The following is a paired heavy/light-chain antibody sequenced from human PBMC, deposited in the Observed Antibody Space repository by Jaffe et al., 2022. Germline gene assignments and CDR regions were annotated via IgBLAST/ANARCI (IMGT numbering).Light chain of an antibody. CDR3: LLYYGGVQKWV. Sequence: QTVVTQEPSLTVSPGGTVTLTCGSSTGAVTSDYYPNWFQQKPGQAPRALIYSTTNKHSWTPARFSGSLLGGKAALTLSGVQPEDEAEYYCLLYYGGVQKWVFGGGTKLTVL. CDR1: TGAVTSDYY. J-gene: IGLJ3*02. CDR2: STT. V-gene: IGLV7-43*01.
Heavy chain of an antibody. J-gene: IGHJ4*02. CDR2: IYWDDDK. CDR1: GFSLNTSGVA. Sequence: QITLKESGPTLVKPTQTLTLTCTFSGFSLNTSGVAVGWIRQPPGKALEWLALIYWDDDKRYSPSLKSRLTITKDTSKNQVVLTMTNMDPVDTATYYCTHRYSYGIGYWGQGTLVTVSS. V-gene: IGHV2-5*02. D-gene: IGHD3-16*02. CDR3: THRYSYGIGY.